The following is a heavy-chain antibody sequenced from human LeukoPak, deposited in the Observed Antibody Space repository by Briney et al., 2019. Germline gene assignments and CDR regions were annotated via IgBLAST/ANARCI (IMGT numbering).Heavy chain of an antibody. Sequence: GGSLRLSCAASGFTFSDHYMDWVRQAPGKGLEWVGRTRNRANSYTTEYGASVKGRFTISRDDSKNSLYLQMNSLKTEDTAVYYCTRASYGSGSYYFDYWGQGTLVTVSS. CDR2: TRNRANSYTT. CDR3: TRASYGSGSYYFDY. CDR1: GFTFSDHY. V-gene: IGHV3-72*01. D-gene: IGHD3-10*01. J-gene: IGHJ4*02.